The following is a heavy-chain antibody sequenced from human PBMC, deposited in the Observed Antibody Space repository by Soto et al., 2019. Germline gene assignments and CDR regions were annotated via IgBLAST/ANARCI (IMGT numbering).Heavy chain of an antibody. V-gene: IGHV1-58*01. J-gene: IGHJ4*02. CDR1: GFTFRTSA. D-gene: IGHD5-12*01. Sequence: SVKVSCKASGFTFRTSAVQWVRQVCGQRLEWIGWIVVGNDNTNYAQKFQERVTITRDMSTSTAYMELSSLRSDDTAVYYCAAVEMAAITDFDYWGQGTQVTAPQ. CDR2: IVVGNDNT. CDR3: AAVEMAAITDFDY.